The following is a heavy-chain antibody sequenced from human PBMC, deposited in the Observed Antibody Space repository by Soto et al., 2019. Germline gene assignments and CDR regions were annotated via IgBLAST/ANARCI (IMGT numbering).Heavy chain of an antibody. V-gene: IGHV1-18*04. D-gene: IGHD6-19*01. CDR2: ISAYNGNT. J-gene: IGHJ3*02. CDR3: ARDRSVDGERYAFDI. Sequence: VASVKVSCKASGYTFTSYGISWVRQAPGQGLEWMGWISAYNGNTNYAQKLQGRVTMTTDTSTSTAYMELRSLRSDDTAVYYCARDRSVDGERYAFDIWGQGTMVTVSS. CDR1: GYTFTSYG.